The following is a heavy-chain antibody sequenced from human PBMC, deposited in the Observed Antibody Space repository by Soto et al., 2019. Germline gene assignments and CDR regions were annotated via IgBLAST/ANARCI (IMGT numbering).Heavy chain of an antibody. Sequence: EVQLLESGGGLVQPGGSLRLSCAASGFTFSSYAMSWVRQAPGKGLEWVSAISGSGGSTYYADSVKGRFTISRDNSKNTLYLQMNSLRAEDTAVYYCAKEPRLTAMVRGVRGYWGQGTLVTVSS. V-gene: IGHV3-23*01. CDR2: ISGSGGST. D-gene: IGHD3-10*01. J-gene: IGHJ4*02. CDR1: GFTFSSYA. CDR3: AKEPRLTAMVRGVRGY.